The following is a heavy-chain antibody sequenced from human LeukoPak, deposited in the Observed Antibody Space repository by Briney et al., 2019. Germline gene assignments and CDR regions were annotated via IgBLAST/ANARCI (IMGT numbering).Heavy chain of an antibody. CDR3: ARDWKLDY. J-gene: IGHJ4*02. Sequence: GRSLRLSCAASGFTFSSYAMHWVRQAPGKGLGWVAVISYDGSNKYYADSVKGRFTISRDNSKNTLYLQMNSLRAEDTAVYYCARDWKLDYWGQGTLVTVSS. CDR2: ISYDGSNK. CDR1: GFTFSSYA. V-gene: IGHV3-30*04. D-gene: IGHD1-1*01.